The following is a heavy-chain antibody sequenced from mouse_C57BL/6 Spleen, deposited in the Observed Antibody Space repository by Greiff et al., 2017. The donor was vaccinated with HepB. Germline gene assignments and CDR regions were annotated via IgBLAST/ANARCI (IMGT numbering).Heavy chain of an antibody. J-gene: IGHJ3*01. V-gene: IGHV3-6*01. CDR3: AREGTQDGFAY. CDR2: ISYDGSN. Sequence: EVQLQESGPGLVKPSQSLSLTCSVTGYSITSGYYWNWIRQFPGNKLEWTGYISYDGSNNYNPSLKNRISITRDTSKNQFFLKLNSVTTEDTATYYCAREGTQDGFAYWGQGTLVTVSA. CDR1: GYSITSGYY. D-gene: IGHD3-2*02.